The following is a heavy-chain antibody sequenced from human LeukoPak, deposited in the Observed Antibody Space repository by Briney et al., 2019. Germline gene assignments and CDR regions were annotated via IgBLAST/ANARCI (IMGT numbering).Heavy chain of an antibody. CDR1: GFTFSTYA. CDR2: ISGSGANT. V-gene: IGHV3-23*01. Sequence: GGSLRLSCAASGFTFSTYAMSWVRQAPGKGLEWVSTISGSGANTYYADSVRGRFTISRDNSKNTLYLHMNNLRAEDTAVYYCAKEGAGYTNPYYFDYWGQGTLVTVSS. D-gene: IGHD3-16*02. J-gene: IGHJ4*02. CDR3: AKEGAGYTNPYYFDY.